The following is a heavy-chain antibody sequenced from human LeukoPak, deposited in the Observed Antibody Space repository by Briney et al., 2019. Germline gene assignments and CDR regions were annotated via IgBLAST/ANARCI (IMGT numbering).Heavy chain of an antibody. CDR1: GFTSEASA. CDR3: AKDLRDPPLCGFNY. J-gene: IGHJ4*02. V-gene: IGHV3-23*01. Sequence: PGGSLRLSCAASGFTSEASAMSWVRQAPGKGLEWVAVITGGGESTYYADSVKGRFTISRDNSKKTLFLQVNSLRAEDTAVYFCAKDLRDPPLCGFNYWGQGIVVTVSS. D-gene: IGHD3-10*02. CDR2: ITGGGEST.